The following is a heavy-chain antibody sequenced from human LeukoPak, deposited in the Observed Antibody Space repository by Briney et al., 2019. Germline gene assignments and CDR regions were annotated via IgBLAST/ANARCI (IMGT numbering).Heavy chain of an antibody. CDR2: IYSSGST. V-gene: IGHV4-59*01. J-gene: IGHJ5*01. CDR3: ARVGKDGYILDS. CDR1: GGSIINYY. D-gene: IGHD5-24*01. Sequence: PSETLSLTCNDSGGSIINYYWSGIRQPPGKGLEWIGYIYSSGSTDYDPSLKSRVTISVDTSENQFSLNLNSVTTADTAVYYCARVGKDGYILDSWGQGSLVTVSS.